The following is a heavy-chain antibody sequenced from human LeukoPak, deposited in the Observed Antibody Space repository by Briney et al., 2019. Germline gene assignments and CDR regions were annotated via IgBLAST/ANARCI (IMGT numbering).Heavy chain of an antibody. Sequence: SETLSLTCTVSGGSISSGGYYWSWIRQPAGKGLEWIGRIYTSGSTNYNPSLKSRVTMSVDTSKNQFSLKLSSVTAADTAVYYCARVPHLHCSSTSCSEYYFDYWGQGTLVTVSS. CDR2: IYTSGST. CDR3: ARVPHLHCSSTSCSEYYFDY. J-gene: IGHJ4*02. V-gene: IGHV4-61*02. CDR1: GGSISSGGYY. D-gene: IGHD2-2*01.